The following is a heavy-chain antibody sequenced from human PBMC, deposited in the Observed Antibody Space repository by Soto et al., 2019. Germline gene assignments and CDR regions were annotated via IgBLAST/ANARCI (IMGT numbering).Heavy chain of an antibody. V-gene: IGHV1-46*01. CDR1: GYTFTSYY. CDR3: ARDVRATYYYDSSGSLDY. J-gene: IGHJ4*02. CDR2: INPSGGGT. D-gene: IGHD3-22*01. Sequence: ASVKVSCKASGYTFTSYYMHWVRQAPGQGLEWMGIINPSGGGTSYAQKFQGRVTMTRDTSTSTVYMELSSLRSEDTAVYYCARDVRATYYYDSSGSLDYWGQGTLVTVSS.